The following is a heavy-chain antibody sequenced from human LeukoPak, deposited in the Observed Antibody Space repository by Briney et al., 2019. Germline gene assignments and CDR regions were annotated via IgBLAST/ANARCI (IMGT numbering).Heavy chain of an antibody. D-gene: IGHD3-3*01. CDR3: ARGLRHYDFWSGSRGMGYFDY. CDR1: GGSIISSDYH. J-gene: IGHJ4*02. CDR2: ISYSGNT. Sequence: PSETLSLTCTVSGGSIISSDYHWGWVRQPPGKGLEWIGTISYSGNTDYNPSLRSRVTISVDTSNNQFSLRLGSVTAADTAVYHCARGLRHYDFWSGSRGMGYFDYWGQGTLVTVSS. V-gene: IGHV4-39*01.